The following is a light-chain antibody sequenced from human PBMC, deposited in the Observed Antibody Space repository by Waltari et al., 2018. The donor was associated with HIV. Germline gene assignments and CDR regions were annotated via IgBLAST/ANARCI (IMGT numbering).Light chain of an antibody. Sequence: QSALTQPASVSGSPGQSIAISCTATSGDIGTYKYVSWYQQHTGKVPKLIIYDVNVRPSGVSDRFSGSKSGNTATLTISGLHSDDEADYYCCSYTVNSTGVFGAGTKITV. J-gene: IGLJ1*01. CDR3: CSYTVNSTGV. V-gene: IGLV2-14*03. CDR2: DVN. CDR1: SGDIGTYKY.